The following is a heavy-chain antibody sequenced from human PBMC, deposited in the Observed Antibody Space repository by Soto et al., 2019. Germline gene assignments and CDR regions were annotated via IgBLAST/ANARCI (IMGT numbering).Heavy chain of an antibody. Sequence: QVQLVESGGGVVQPGRSLRLSCAASGFTFSSYAMHWVRQAPGKGLEWVAVISYDGSNKYYADSVKGRFTISRDNSKNTRYLQMNSLRAEDTAVYYCARDYYDSSGYFSLDYWGQGTLVTVSS. V-gene: IGHV3-30-3*01. CDR3: ARDYYDSSGYFSLDY. CDR1: GFTFSSYA. CDR2: ISYDGSNK. J-gene: IGHJ4*02. D-gene: IGHD3-22*01.